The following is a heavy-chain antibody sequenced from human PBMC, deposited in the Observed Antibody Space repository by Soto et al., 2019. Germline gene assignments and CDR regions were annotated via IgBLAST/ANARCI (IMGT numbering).Heavy chain of an antibody. Sequence: QLQLVQSGAEVREPGSSVKVSCKASGGTFSSYTVIWVRQAPGQGLEWMGGITPTLNIAKYAEKFQGRVTMTADESTSTVNMHLSSLRSEDTAVYFCARGYYSGSNPSAFDYWGQGTVVAVSS. D-gene: IGHD1-26*01. CDR1: GGTFSSYT. CDR2: ITPTLNIA. J-gene: IGHJ4*02. CDR3: ARGYYSGSNPSAFDY. V-gene: IGHV1-69*01.